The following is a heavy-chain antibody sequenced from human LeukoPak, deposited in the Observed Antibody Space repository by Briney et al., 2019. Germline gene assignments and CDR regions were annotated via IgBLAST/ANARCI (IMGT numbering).Heavy chain of an antibody. D-gene: IGHD3-16*02. CDR2: INPNSGGT. CDR1: GYTFTGYY. CDR3: ARVHYVWGSYRSDAFDI. V-gene: IGHV1-2*06. Sequence: ASVKVSCKASGYTFTGYYMHWVRQAPGQGLEWMGRINPNSGGTNYAQKFQGRVTMTRDTSISTAYMELSRLRSDDTAVYYCARVHYVWGSYRSDAFDIWGQGTMVTVSS. J-gene: IGHJ3*02.